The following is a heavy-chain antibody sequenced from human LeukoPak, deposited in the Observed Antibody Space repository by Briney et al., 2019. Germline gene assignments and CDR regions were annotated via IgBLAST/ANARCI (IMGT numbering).Heavy chain of an antibody. V-gene: IGHV4-4*07. J-gene: IGHJ4*02. CDR2: IHTSGST. CDR1: GGSSSSYY. Sequence: SETLSLTCTVSGGSSSSYYWTWIRQAAGKGLEWIGRIHTSGSTKYNPSLNSRATMSLDTSNNQFSLKLSSVTAADTAVYYCARGAPYSGGNYYFDYWGQGTQVTVSS. D-gene: IGHD2-15*01. CDR3: ARGAPYSGGNYYFDY.